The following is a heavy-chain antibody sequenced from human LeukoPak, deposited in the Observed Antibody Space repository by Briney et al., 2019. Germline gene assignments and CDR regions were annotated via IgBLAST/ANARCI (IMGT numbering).Heavy chain of an antibody. J-gene: IGHJ4*02. CDR1: GDTFTGYY. CDR3: ARNFYFDSSGYYHY. D-gene: IGHD3-22*01. V-gene: IGHV1-2*02. CDR2: INPNSGGT. Sequence: ASVKVSCKASGDTFTGYYMHWVRQAPGQGLEWMGCINPNSGGTNYAQKFQGRVTMTRDTSISTAYMELSRLRSDDTAVYYCARNFYFDSSGYYHYWGQGTLVTVSS.